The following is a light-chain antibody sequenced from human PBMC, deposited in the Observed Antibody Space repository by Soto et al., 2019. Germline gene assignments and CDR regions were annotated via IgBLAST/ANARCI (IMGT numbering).Light chain of an antibody. V-gene: IGKV3-15*01. J-gene: IGKJ4*01. Sequence: EIVMTQSPATLSVSPGERATLSCRASQSVSSNLAWYQQKPGQAPRLLIYGASTRATGIPARFSGSGSGTEFTLTIGILQSEDFAVYYCQQYNNWPPPLTFGGGTKVEIK. CDR2: GAS. CDR1: QSVSSN. CDR3: QQYNNWPPPLT.